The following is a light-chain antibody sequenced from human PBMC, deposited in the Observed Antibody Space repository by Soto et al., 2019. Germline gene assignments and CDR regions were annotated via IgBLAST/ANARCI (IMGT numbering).Light chain of an antibody. V-gene: IGKV1-5*01. J-gene: IGKJ2*01. Sequence: DIPMTQSPSTLSASVGDRVTITCRASQSISTWLAWYQQKPGKAPKFLIYDASNLESGVSSRFSGSGSGTEFTLTISSLQPDDCATYYCQQYYSYRYTFGQGTKLEIK. CDR2: DAS. CDR3: QQYYSYRYT. CDR1: QSISTW.